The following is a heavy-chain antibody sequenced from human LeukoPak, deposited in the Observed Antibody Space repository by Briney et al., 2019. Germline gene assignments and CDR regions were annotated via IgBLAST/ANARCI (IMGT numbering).Heavy chain of an antibody. Sequence: SETLSLTCTVSGGSISSYYWSWIRQPAGKGLEWIGRIYTSGSTNYNPSLKSRVTMSVDTSKNQFSLKLSSVTAADTAVYYCATVDTAMVHVLYWGQGTLVTVSS. V-gene: IGHV4-4*07. CDR1: GGSISSYY. CDR3: ATVDTAMVHVLY. J-gene: IGHJ4*02. D-gene: IGHD5-18*01. CDR2: IYTSGST.